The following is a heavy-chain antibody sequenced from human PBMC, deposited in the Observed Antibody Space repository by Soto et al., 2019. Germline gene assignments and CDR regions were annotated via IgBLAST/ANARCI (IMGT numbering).Heavy chain of an antibody. CDR3: AKVTVNRKDSSDPDY. D-gene: IGHD3-22*01. Sequence: GGSLRLSCAASGFTFSSYAMSWVRPAPGKGLEWVSAISGSGGSTYYADSVKGRFTISRDNSKNTLYLQMNSLRAEDTAVYYCAKVTVNRKDSSDPDYWGQGTLVTVSS. V-gene: IGHV3-23*01. CDR1: GFTFSSYA. CDR2: ISGSGGST. J-gene: IGHJ4*02.